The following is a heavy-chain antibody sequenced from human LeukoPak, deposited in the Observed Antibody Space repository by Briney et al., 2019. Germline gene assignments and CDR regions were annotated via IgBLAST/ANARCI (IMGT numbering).Heavy chain of an antibody. D-gene: IGHD5-12*01. Sequence: PSETLSLTCTVSGDSSSFYYWTWIRQPPGKGLEWIGNIHTSGSIDYNPSLKSRLTMSIDTSKNQFYLRLTSVTPADTAVYYCARPGQSSWWIYFNFWGQGSLVTVSS. CDR3: ARPGQSSWWIYFNF. J-gene: IGHJ4*02. V-gene: IGHV4-4*09. CDR1: GDSSSFYY. CDR2: IHTSGSI.